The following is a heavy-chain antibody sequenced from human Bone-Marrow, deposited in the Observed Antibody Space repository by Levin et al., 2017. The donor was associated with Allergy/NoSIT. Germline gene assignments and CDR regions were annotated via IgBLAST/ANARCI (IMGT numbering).Heavy chain of an antibody. CDR3: ARRGREYYDRSGYYIFDY. Sequence: SETLSLTCTVSGGSISSYYWSWIRQPPGKGLEWIGYIYYSGSTNNNPSPNSRVTISVDTSKNQVSLKLSSVTAAETAVYYCARRGREYYDRSGYYIFDYWGQGTLVTVS. V-gene: IGHV4-59*08. CDR2: IYYSGST. J-gene: IGHJ4*02. CDR1: GGSISSYY. D-gene: IGHD3-22*01.